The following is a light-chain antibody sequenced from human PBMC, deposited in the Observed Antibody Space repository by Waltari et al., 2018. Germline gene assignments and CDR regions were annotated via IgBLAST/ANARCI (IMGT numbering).Light chain of an antibody. Sequence: DIQMTQSPSTLSASVGDRVNITCRASQNVTSWLAWYQQTPGKAPKLLMYKASNLQRGVPSRFSGSGSGTDFTLTISSLQPDDFATYYCQQYNNYPFTFGGGTKVEIK. CDR2: KAS. J-gene: IGKJ4*01. V-gene: IGKV1-5*03. CDR3: QQYNNYPFT. CDR1: QNVTSW.